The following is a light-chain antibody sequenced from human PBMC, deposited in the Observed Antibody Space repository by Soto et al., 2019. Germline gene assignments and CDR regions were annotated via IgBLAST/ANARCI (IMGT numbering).Light chain of an antibody. J-gene: IGKJ1*01. Sequence: DIQMTQSPSTLSASVGDRVTITCRASQSISSWLAWYQQKPGKAPKRLIYKASSLESGIPSRFSGSGSGTEFTLTISSLQPDDFAAYYCQPYDSYSGTFGQGTKVEIK. V-gene: IGKV1-5*03. CDR1: QSISSW. CDR2: KAS. CDR3: QPYDSYSGT.